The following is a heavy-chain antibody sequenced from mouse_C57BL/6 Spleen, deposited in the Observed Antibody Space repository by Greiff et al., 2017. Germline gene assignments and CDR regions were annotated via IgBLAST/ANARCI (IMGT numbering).Heavy chain of an antibody. CDR3: ARRRGAMDY. CDR2: IYPGDGDT. Sequence: QVQLQQSGPELVKPGASVKISCKASGYAFRSSWLNWVKQRPGKGLEWIGRIYPGDGDTNYNGKFKGKAALTADKSYITDYMQLSSLTSEDSAVYFCARRRGAMDYWGQGTSVTVSS. J-gene: IGHJ4*01. V-gene: IGHV1-82*01. CDR1: GYAFRSSW.